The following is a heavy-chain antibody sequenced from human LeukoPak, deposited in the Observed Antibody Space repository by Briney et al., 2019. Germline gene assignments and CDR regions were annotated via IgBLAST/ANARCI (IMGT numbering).Heavy chain of an antibody. CDR2: ISSSSSTI. CDR1: GFTFSSYS. Sequence: PGGSLRLSCAASGFTFSSYSKKWVRQAPGKGLEWVSYISSSSSTIYYADSVKGRFIISRDNAKNSLYLQMNSLRAEDTAVYYCARAYYYDSSGPKPPDYWGQGTLVTVSS. CDR3: ARAYYYDSSGPKPPDY. V-gene: IGHV3-48*01. J-gene: IGHJ4*02. D-gene: IGHD3-22*01.